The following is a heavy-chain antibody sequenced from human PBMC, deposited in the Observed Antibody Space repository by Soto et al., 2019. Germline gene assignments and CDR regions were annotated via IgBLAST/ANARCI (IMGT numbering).Heavy chain of an antibody. Sequence: SETLSLTCIVSGGSLSSNYWSWVRRPAGKGLEWIGRINTSGSSSYNPSLKSRVTMSVDTSKNQFSLNLNSVTAADTAIYYCARDWSYWGRGSLVTV. CDR3: ARDWSY. J-gene: IGHJ4*02. CDR1: GGSLSSNY. V-gene: IGHV4-4*07. CDR2: INTSGSS.